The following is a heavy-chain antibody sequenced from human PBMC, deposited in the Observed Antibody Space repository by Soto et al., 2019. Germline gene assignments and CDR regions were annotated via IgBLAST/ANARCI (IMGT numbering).Heavy chain of an antibody. CDR2: ISYDGSNK. V-gene: IGHV3-30*18. Sequence: QVQLVESGGGVVQPGRSLRLSCAASGFTFSSYGMHWVRQAPGKGLEWVAVISYDGSNKYYADSVKGRFTISRDNSKNTLYLQMSSLGAAEKAGYYCAKEGRSFDIWGQGTMVTVSS. CDR3: AKEGRSFDI. J-gene: IGHJ3*02. CDR1: GFTFSSYG.